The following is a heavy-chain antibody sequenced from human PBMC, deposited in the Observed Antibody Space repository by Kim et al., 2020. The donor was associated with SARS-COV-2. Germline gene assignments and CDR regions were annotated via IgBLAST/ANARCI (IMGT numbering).Heavy chain of an antibody. J-gene: IGHJ5*02. D-gene: IGHD3-10*01. CDR2: ISSSSSYI. Sequence: GGSLRLSCAASGFTFSSYSMNWVRQAPGKGLEWVSSISSSSSYIYYADSVKGRFTISRDNAKNSLYLQMNSLRAEDTAVYYCARDGRFGELLTNWFDPWGQGTLVTVSS. CDR3: ARDGRFGELLTNWFDP. V-gene: IGHV3-21*01. CDR1: GFTFSSYS.